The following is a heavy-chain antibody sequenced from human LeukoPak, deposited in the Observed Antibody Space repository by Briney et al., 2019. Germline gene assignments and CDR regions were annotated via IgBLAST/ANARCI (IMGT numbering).Heavy chain of an antibody. Sequence: GGALRLSCAASGFTFRYYVIHWVRQAPGKGVEMVAVTSSDLNVKLYADSVKGRFTISRDNSRISLYLQMNSLRHEDTAIYYCAREGYYGSGSPPSLYFDYWGQGTLVTVSS. V-gene: IGHV3-30-3*01. J-gene: IGHJ4*02. CDR3: AREGYYGSGSPPSLYFDY. CDR2: TSSDLNVK. D-gene: IGHD3-10*01. CDR1: GFTFRYYV.